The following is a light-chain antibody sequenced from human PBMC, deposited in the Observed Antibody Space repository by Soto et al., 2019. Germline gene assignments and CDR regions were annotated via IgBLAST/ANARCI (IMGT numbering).Light chain of an antibody. CDR2: GNS. CDR3: QYYDSSLSAL. V-gene: IGLV1-40*01. Sequence: QPVLTQPPSVSGAPGQRVTISCTGSSSNIGAGYDVHWYQQLPGTAPKLLIYGNSNRPSGVPDRFSGSKSGTSASLAITGLQPEDEADYYCQYYDSSLSALFGGGTKLTVL. J-gene: IGLJ3*02. CDR1: SSNIGAGYD.